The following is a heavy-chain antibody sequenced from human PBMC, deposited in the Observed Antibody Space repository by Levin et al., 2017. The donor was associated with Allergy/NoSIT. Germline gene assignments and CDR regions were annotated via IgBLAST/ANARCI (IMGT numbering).Heavy chain of an antibody. J-gene: IGHJ6*03. V-gene: IGHV3-66*01. CDR1: GFTVSSNY. CDR2: IYRGGTT. Sequence: GGSLRLSCAASGFTVSSNYMSWVRQAPGKGLEWVSLIYRGGTTYYADSVKGRFIISRDNSNNTLYRQMNSLRAEDTAVYYCARRYYGLGTYYMDVWGKGTTVTVAS. CDR3: ARRYYGLGTYYMDV. D-gene: IGHD3-10*01.